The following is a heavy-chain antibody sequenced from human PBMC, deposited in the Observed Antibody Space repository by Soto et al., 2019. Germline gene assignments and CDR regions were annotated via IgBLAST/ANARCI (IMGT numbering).Heavy chain of an antibody. CDR3: ASHYYDSSGYNYYCGMDV. CDR2: IIPMFGTA. CDR1: GGTFSSYA. D-gene: IGHD3-22*01. V-gene: IGHV1-69*12. J-gene: IGHJ6*02. Sequence: QVQLVQSGAEVKKPGSSVKVSCKASGGTFSSYAISWERQAPGQGLEWMGGIIPMFGTADYAQKFQGRVTINADESTSTAYMELSSLRSEDTAVYYCASHYYDSSGYNYYCGMDVWGQGTTVTVSS.